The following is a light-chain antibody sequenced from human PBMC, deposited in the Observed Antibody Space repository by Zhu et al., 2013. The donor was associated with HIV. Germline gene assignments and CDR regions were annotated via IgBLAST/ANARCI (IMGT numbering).Light chain of an antibody. CDR3: HQYDSSPYS. CDR2: GAF. V-gene: IGKV3-15*01. J-gene: IGKJ2*03. CDR1: QGINRD. Sequence: EIVLTQSPATLSLSPGERATLSCRASQGINRDLAWYQQRPGQAPRLLIYGAFTRATGIPARFSGSGSGTEFTLTISSLESEDFAMYFCHQYDSSPYSFGQGTNLEIK.